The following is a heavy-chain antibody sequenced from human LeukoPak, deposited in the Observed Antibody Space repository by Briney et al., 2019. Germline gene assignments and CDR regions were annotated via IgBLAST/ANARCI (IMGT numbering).Heavy chain of an antibody. V-gene: IGHV4-59*12. CDR3: ARGRGYSYGLGY. CDR1: GGSIRSYY. Sequence: SETLSLTCTVSGGSIRSYYWSWIRQPPGKGLEWIGYIYNSGSTNYNPSLKSRVTISVDTSKNQFSLKLSSVTAADTAVYYCARGRGYSYGLGYWGQGTLVTVSS. CDR2: IYNSGST. D-gene: IGHD5-18*01. J-gene: IGHJ4*02.